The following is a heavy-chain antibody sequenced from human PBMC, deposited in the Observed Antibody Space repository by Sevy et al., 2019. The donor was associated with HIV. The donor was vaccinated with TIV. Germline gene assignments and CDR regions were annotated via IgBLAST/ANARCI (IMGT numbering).Heavy chain of an antibody. CDR1: GYTFTGDY. J-gene: IGHJ4*02. CDR3: ARAGTLYSGYTYGSIDF. CDR2: INPKRGDT. D-gene: IGHD5-18*01. Sequence: ASVKVSCKASGYTFTGDYMNWVRQTPGQGLEWMGWINPKRGDTKSAQRFQGRVTMTRDTSISTAYMELSRLRSDDTAVYFCARAGTLYSGYTYGSIDFWGQGTLVTVSS. V-gene: IGHV1-2*02.